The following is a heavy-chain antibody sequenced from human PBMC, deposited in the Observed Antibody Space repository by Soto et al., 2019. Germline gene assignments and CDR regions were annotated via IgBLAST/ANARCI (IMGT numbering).Heavy chain of an antibody. V-gene: IGHV3-48*02. CDR3: ARDCEKGYGMDV. J-gene: IGHJ6*02. Sequence: PGGSLRLSCAASGFTLSYYNMDWVRQAPGKGLEWVSYISRSSRTRYYADSVKGRFTISRDNAKNSLYLQMNSLRDEDTAVYYCARDCEKGYGMDVWGQGTTVTVSS. CDR1: GFTLSYYN. CDR2: ISRSSRTR.